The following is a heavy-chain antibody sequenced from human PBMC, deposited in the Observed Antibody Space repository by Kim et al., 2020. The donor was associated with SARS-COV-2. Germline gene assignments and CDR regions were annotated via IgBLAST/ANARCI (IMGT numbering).Heavy chain of an antibody. D-gene: IGHD3-22*01. CDR1: GFTFGDYA. CDR2: IRSKAYGGTT. J-gene: IGHJ4*02. V-gene: IGHV3-49*03. CDR3: TRANYYDSSGYYSE. Sequence: GGSLRLSCTASGFTFGDYAMSWFRQAPGKGLEWVGFIRSKAYGGTTEYAASVKGRFTISRDDSKSIAYLQMNSLKTEDTAVYYCTRANYYDSSGYYSEWGQGTLVTVSS.